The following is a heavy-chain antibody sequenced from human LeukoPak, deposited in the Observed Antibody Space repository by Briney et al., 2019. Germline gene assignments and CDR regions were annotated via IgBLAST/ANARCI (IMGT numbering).Heavy chain of an antibody. CDR2: IIPIFGTA. D-gene: IGHD1-1*01. J-gene: IGHJ3*02. CDR1: GGTFSSYA. Sequence: SVKVSCKASGGTFSSYAISWVRQAPGQGLEWMGGIIPIFGTANYAQKFRGRVTITTDESTSTAYMELSSLRSEDTAVYYCARDSGTTRAFDIWGQGTMVTVSS. CDR3: ARDSGTTRAFDI. V-gene: IGHV1-69*05.